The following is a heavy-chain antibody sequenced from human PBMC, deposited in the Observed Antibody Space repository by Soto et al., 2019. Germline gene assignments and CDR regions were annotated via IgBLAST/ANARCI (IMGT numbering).Heavy chain of an antibody. CDR2: ISGSGAFT. J-gene: IGHJ4*02. D-gene: IGHD3-16*02. CDR1: GFTVDNYA. V-gene: IGHV3-23*01. CDR3: AKLPEYSYNSRLNIDS. Sequence: EVQLLESGGGLKQPGESLRLSCAASGFTVDNYAMTWVRQARGQGPEWVATISGSGAFTKYRDSVEGRFTISRDNSKNTLYLQLNSLKAEDTAIYFCAKLPEYSYNSRLNIDSWGQGTLVTVSS.